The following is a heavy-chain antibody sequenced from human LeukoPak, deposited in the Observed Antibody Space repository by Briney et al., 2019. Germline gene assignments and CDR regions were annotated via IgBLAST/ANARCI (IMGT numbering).Heavy chain of an antibody. Sequence: SETLSLTCTVSGGSITSYYWSWIRQPPGKGLEWIGSIYYSGSTNYNPSLKSRVTISVDTSKNQFSLKLSSVAAADTALYYCARENGYRYDYWGQGTLVTVSS. CDR2: IYYSGST. J-gene: IGHJ4*02. V-gene: IGHV4-59*01. CDR1: GGSITSYY. CDR3: ARENGYRYDY. D-gene: IGHD5-18*01.